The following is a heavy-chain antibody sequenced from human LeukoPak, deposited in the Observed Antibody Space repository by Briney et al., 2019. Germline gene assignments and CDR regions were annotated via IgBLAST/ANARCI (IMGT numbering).Heavy chain of an antibody. D-gene: IGHD7-27*01. CDR1: GGSISGYY. CDR3: ARGKLGMEAFDI. V-gene: IGHV4-59*01. Sequence: PSETLSLTCTVSGGSISGYYWSWIRQPPGKGLEWIGYIYYSGSTNYNPSLKSRVTISVDTSKNQFSLKLSSVTAADTAVYYCARGKLGMEAFDIWGQGTMATVSS. CDR2: IYYSGST. J-gene: IGHJ3*02.